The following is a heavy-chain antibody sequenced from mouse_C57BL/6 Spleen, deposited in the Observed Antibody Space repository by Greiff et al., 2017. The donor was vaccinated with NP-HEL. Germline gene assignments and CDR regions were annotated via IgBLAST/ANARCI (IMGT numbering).Heavy chain of an antibody. Sequence: EVQLQQSGAELVRPGASVKLSCTASGFNIKDDYMHWVKQRPEQGLEWIGWIDPENGDTEYASKFQGKATIPADTSSNTAYLQLSSLTSEDTAVYYFTTVEGSSFYAMDGWGQGTSVTVDS. V-gene: IGHV14-4*01. D-gene: IGHD1-1*01. CDR1: GFNIKDDY. J-gene: IGHJ4*01. CDR2: IDPENGDT. CDR3: TTVEGSSFYAMDG.